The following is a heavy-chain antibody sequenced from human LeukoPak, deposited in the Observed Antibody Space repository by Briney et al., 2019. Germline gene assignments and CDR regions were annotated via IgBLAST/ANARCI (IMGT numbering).Heavy chain of an antibody. V-gene: IGHV3-11*04. J-gene: IGHJ4*02. Sequence: GGSLRLSCAASGFTFSDYYMSWIRQAPGKGLEWVSYISSSSSTILYADSVKGRFTISRDNAKTSVFLQMNSLRAEDTAVYYCARYITGSQYRGVYWGQGTLVTVSS. CDR1: GFTFSDYY. D-gene: IGHD1-26*01. CDR2: ISSSSSTI. CDR3: ARYITGSQYRGVY.